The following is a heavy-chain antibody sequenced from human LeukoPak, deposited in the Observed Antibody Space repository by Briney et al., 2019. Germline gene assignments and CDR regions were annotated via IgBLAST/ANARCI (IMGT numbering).Heavy chain of an antibody. D-gene: IGHD2-8*01. J-gene: IGHJ6*03. V-gene: IGHV4-61*02. CDR2: ISSSGST. CDR1: GDSISSGDYY. Sequence: PSQTLSLTCTVSGDSISSGDYYWSWIRQPAGKGLEWIGRISSSGSTNYNPSLKSRVTISVDTSKNQFSLKLSSVTAADTAVYYCARGRMGYYYYYMDVWGKGTTVTVSS. CDR3: ARGRMGYYYYYMDV.